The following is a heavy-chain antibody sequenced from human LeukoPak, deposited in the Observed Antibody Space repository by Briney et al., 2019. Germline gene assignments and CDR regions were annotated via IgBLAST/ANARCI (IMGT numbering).Heavy chain of an antibody. CDR3: ARGTLTANGAV. CDR1: GFTFSSYT. Sequence: PGGSLRLSCAASGFTFSSYTMHWIRQAPGKGLEWVSSISGSNSYIFYADSVKGRFTVSRDNAKDSLYLQMNSLRAEDTAVYYCARGTLTANGAVWGQGTTVTVSS. J-gene: IGHJ6*02. V-gene: IGHV3-21*01. D-gene: IGHD1-1*01. CDR2: ISGSNSYI.